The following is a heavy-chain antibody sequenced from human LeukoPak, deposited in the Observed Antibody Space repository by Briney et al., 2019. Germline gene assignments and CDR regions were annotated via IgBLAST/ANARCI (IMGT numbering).Heavy chain of an antibody. V-gene: IGHV4-61*09. CDR3: ARSARDGYNNYFDY. D-gene: IGHD5-24*01. J-gene: IGHJ4*02. Sequence: PSETLSLTCTVSGGSISSGGFYWSWLRQPAGKGLEWIGHIYASGITSYNPPLKSRVTLSVDTSKNQFSLNLSSVPAADTAVYYCARSARDGYNNYFDYWGQGTLVTVSS. CDR1: GGSISSGGFY. CDR2: IYASGIT.